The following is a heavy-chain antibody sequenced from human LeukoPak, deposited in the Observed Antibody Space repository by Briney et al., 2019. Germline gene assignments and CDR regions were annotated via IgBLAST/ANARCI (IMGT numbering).Heavy chain of an antibody. CDR2: IYSGGST. CDR1: GFTFSSYA. Sequence: GALRLSCAASGFTFSSYAMSWVRQAPGKGLEWVSVIYSGGSTYYADSVKGRFTISRDNSKNTLYLQMNSLRAEDTAVYYCARTDYWGQGTLVTVSS. J-gene: IGHJ4*02. CDR3: ARTDY. V-gene: IGHV3-66*01.